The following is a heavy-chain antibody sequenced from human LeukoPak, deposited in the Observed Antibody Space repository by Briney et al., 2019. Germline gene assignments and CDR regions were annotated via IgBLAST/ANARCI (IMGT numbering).Heavy chain of an antibody. V-gene: IGHV2-70*11. CDR3: ARMSYGSGSHDY. J-gene: IGHJ4*02. D-gene: IGHD3-10*01. Sequence: TLSLTCTVSGGFISSYYWSWIRQPPGKALEWLARIDWDDDKYYSTSLKTRLTISKDTSKNQVVLTMTNMDPVDTATYYCARMSYGSGSHDYWGQGTLVTVSS. CDR1: GGFISSYY. CDR2: IDWDDDK.